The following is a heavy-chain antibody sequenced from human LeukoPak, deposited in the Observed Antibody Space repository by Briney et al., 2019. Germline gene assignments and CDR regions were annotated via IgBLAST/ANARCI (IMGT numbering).Heavy chain of an antibody. D-gene: IGHD3-10*01. CDR1: GYTFSSYG. CDR3: VRNGSYSGDAFHI. CDR2: IGAYNDHT. V-gene: IGHV1-18*01. Sequence: ASVTVSCKASGYTFSSYGISWVRQAPGQGLEWMGWIGAYNDHTNYAQKLQGRATMTTDTSTTTAYMELGSLTSHDTAVYYCVRNGSYSGDAFHIWGHGTMVTVSS. J-gene: IGHJ3*02.